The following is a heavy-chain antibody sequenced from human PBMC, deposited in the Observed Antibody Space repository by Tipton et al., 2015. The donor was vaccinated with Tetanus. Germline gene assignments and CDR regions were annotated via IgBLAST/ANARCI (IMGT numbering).Heavy chain of an antibody. J-gene: IGHJ4*02. CDR2: ILYGGGT. Sequence: TLPLTCSIFGGSVSSGSYYWAWIRQPPGKGLEYIGYILYGGGTHYNPSLKSRVTVSADPSQNQFSLKLTSVTAADTAVYYCARIHDFLSGHFDFWGQGTLVAVSS. CDR3: ARIHDFLSGHFDF. V-gene: IGHV4-61*01. CDR1: GGSVSSGSYY. D-gene: IGHD3-3*01.